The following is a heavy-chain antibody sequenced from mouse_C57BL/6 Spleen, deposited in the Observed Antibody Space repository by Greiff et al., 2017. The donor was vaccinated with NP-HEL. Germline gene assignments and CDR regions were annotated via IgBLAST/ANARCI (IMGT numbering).Heavy chain of an antibody. CDR3: ARRYYYYGSSYGAMDY. V-gene: IGHV5-17*01. D-gene: IGHD1-1*01. CDR1: GFTFSDYG. CDR2: ISSGSSTI. Sequence: DVKLVESGGGLVKPGGSLKLSCAASGFTFSDYGMHWVRQAPEKGLEWVAYISSGSSTIYYADTVKGRFTISRDNAKNTLFLQMTSLRSEDTAMYYCARRYYYYGSSYGAMDYWGQGTSVTVSS. J-gene: IGHJ4*01.